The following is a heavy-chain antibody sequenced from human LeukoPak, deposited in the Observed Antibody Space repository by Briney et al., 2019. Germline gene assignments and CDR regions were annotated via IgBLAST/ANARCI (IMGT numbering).Heavy chain of an antibody. D-gene: IGHD3-9*01. CDR1: GGSINSGSYY. J-gene: IGHJ5*02. Sequence: SETLSLTCTVSGGSINSGSYYWNWIRQSAGRGLEWIGHIYTTGTTNCNPSLKSRVTISVDTSKNQFSLKLSSVTAADTAIYYCASAYYHILTGYSFTRFDPWGQGTLVTVSS. V-gene: IGHV4-61*09. CDR3: ASAYYHILTGYSFTRFDP. CDR2: IYTTGTT.